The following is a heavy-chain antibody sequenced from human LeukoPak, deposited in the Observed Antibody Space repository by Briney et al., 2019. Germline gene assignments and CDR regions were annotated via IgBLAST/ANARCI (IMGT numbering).Heavy chain of an antibody. J-gene: IGHJ3*02. CDR1: GGSISSGSYY. D-gene: IGHD5/OR15-5a*01. V-gene: IGHV4-61*02. Sequence: SETLSLTCTVSGGSISSGSYYWSWIRQPAGKGLEWIGRIYTSGSTNYNPSLKSRVTISVDTSKNQFSLKLSSVTAADTAVYYCARGVLYDWEIGAFDIWGQGTMVTVSS. CDR3: ARGVLYDWEIGAFDI. CDR2: IYTSGST.